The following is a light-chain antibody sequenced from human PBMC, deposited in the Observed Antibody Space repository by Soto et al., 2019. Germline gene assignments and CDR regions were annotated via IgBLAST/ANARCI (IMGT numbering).Light chain of an antibody. CDR1: QDIRKS. V-gene: IGKV1-33*01. Sequence: DIQMTQSPSSLSASVGDRVIITCQASQDIRKSLNWYQHKPGKAPKLLIYDAPNLETGVPSRFSGSGSGTNFTFTISSLQPEDTATYYCQQYGDLPYTFGQGNNLEIK. CDR2: DAP. CDR3: QQYGDLPYT. J-gene: IGKJ2*01.